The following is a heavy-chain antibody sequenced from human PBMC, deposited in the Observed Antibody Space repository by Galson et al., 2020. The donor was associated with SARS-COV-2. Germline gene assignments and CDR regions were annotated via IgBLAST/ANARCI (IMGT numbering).Heavy chain of an antibody. CDR3: ATAPTVTTGGWFDS. Sequence: ASVKVSCKVSGSTLTELSMHWVRQAPGKGLEWMGGFDPEDGETIYAQKFQGRVTMTEDTTTDTAYMELSSLRSEDTAVYYCATAPTVTTGGWFDSWGQGTLVTVSS. CDR1: GSTLTELS. D-gene: IGHD4-17*01. V-gene: IGHV1-24*01. CDR2: FDPEDGET. J-gene: IGHJ5*01.